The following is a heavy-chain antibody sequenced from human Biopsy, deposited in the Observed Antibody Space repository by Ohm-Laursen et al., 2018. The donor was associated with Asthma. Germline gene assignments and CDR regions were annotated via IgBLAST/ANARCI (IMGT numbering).Heavy chain of an antibody. CDR2: IYSGGTS. CDR3: ARGDSSGWSHYYFDY. CDR1: GFAVSRDY. Sequence: SLRLSCTASGFAVSRDYMFWVRQAPGKGLEWVSVIYSGGTSHTADPVRGRFTISRDFCKNTLHLQMHSLRVEDTAVYYCARGDSSGWSHYYFDYWGQGTLVTVSS. J-gene: IGHJ4*02. V-gene: IGHV3-53*01. D-gene: IGHD6-19*01.